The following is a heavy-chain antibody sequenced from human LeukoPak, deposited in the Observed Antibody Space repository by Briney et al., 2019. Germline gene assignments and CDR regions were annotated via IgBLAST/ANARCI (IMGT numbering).Heavy chain of an antibody. Sequence: PGGSLRLSCVVSGFTFSSYSMSWVRQAPGKGLEWVANIKQDGSEKYYVDSVKGRFTISRDNAKNSLYLQMNSLRDEGTAVYYCARVRGSGSRDYWGQGSLVTVSS. J-gene: IGHJ4*02. D-gene: IGHD3-10*01. V-gene: IGHV3-7*03. CDR2: IKQDGSEK. CDR3: ARVRGSGSRDY. CDR1: GFTFSSYS.